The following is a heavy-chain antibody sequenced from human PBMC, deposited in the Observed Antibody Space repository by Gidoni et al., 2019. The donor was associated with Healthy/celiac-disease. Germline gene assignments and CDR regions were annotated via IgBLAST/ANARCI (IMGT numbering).Heavy chain of an antibody. CDR1: GGSISSYY. V-gene: IGHV4-59*08. CDR3: ARLAYDSSGYYNSFDY. D-gene: IGHD3-22*01. Sequence: QVQLQESGPGLVKPSETLSLPCTVSGGSISSYYWSWIRQPPGKGLEWIGYIYYSGSTNYNPSLKSRVTISVDTSKNQFSLKLSSVTAADTAVYYCARLAYDSSGYYNSFDYWGQGTLVTVSS. J-gene: IGHJ4*02. CDR2: IYYSGST.